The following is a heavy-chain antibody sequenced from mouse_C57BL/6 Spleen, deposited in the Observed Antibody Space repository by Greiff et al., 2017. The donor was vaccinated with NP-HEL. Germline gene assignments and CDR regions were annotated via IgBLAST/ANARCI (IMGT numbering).Heavy chain of an antibody. V-gene: IGHV1-26*01. Sequence: EVQLQQSGPELVKPGASVKISCKASGYTFTDYYMNWVKQSHGKSLEWIGDINPNNGGTSYNQKFKGKATLTVDKSSSTAYMELRSLTSEDSAVYYCAREGDYDEDQAWVAYWGQGTLVTVSA. D-gene: IGHD2-4*01. CDR3: AREGDYDEDQAWVAY. CDR1: GYTFTDYY. CDR2: INPNNGGT. J-gene: IGHJ3*01.